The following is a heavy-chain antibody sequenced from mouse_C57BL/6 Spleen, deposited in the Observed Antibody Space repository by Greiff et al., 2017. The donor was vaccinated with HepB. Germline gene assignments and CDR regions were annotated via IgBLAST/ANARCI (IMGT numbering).Heavy chain of an antibody. CDR2: IDPNSGGT. CDR1: GYTFTSYW. J-gene: IGHJ4*01. CDR3: ARGGGYYYGSSYYAMDY. V-gene: IGHV1-72*01. Sequence: QVQLKQPGAELVKPGASVKLSCKASGYTFTSYWMHWVKQRPGRGLEWIGRIDPNSGGTKYNEKFKSKATLTVDKPSSTAYMQLSSLTSEDSAVYYCARGGGYYYGSSYYAMDYWGQGTSVTVSS. D-gene: IGHD1-1*01.